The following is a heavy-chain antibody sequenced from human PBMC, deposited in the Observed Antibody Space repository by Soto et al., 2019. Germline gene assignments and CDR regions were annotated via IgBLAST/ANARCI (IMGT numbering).Heavy chain of an antibody. CDR1: GGSISTSSYY. V-gene: IGHV4-39*01. D-gene: IGHD3-10*01. Sequence: QLQLQESGPGLVKPSETLSLTCTVSGGSISTSSYYWGWIRQPPGKGREWIGSIYYSGSTYYNPSLKSRVTISVDTSKNQFSLKLSSVTAADTAVYYCASPSGGPGGVKYYMDVWGKGTTVTVSS. CDR3: ASPSGGPGGVKYYMDV. CDR2: IYYSGST. J-gene: IGHJ6*03.